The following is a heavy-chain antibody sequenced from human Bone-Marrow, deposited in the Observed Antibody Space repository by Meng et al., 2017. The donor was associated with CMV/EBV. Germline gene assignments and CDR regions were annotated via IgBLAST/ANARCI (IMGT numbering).Heavy chain of an antibody. V-gene: IGHV4-34*01. CDR2: INHSGST. CDR3: ARGLPGSSTGNWFDP. J-gene: IGHJ5*02. D-gene: IGHD6-6*01. Sequence: SETLSLTCAVYGGSFSGYYWSWIRQPPGNGLEWIGEINHSGSTNYNPSLKSRVTISVDTSKNQFSLKLSSVTAADTAVYYCARGLPGSSTGNWFDPWGQGTLVTVSS. CDR1: GGSFSGYY.